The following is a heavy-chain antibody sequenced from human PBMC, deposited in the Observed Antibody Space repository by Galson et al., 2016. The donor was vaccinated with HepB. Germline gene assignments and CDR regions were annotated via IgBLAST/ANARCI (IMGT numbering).Heavy chain of an antibody. CDR2: ISNTGSTI. Sequence: SLRLSCAASGFIFSDFDMSWIRRVPGQGLEWIAYISNTGSTIFYAASVRGRFTISRDNAKRKLFLEMNSLRPEDTAMYYCARLRRHFVDVTGSLKRYFDPWGQGTLVTVSS. V-gene: IGHV3-11*01. CDR1: GFIFSDFD. CDR3: ARLRRHFVDVTGSLKRYFDP. J-gene: IGHJ5*02. D-gene: IGHD2-21*01.